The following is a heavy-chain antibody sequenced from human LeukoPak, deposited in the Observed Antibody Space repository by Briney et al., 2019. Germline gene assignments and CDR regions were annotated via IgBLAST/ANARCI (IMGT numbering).Heavy chain of an antibody. CDR3: ARQGDDNVVIGGLEY. CDR1: GGPISSYY. J-gene: IGHJ4*02. CDR2: MYYTGSA. D-gene: IGHD2-2*01. Sequence: SETLSLTCTVSGGPISSYYWSWIRQPPGKGLEWIGYMYYTGSANYNPSLKSRVTTSVDTSKNQFSLKLSSVTAADTAVYYCARQGDDNVVIGGLEYWGQGILVTVSS. V-gene: IGHV4-59*08.